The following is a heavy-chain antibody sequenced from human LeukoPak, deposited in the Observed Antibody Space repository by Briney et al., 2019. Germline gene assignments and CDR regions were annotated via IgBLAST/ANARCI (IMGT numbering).Heavy chain of an antibody. CDR2: VYHSGST. D-gene: IGHD4-17*01. Sequence: PSETLCLTFAVSGGSISSSNWWNWVRQPPGKGLEWIGEVYHSGSTHYNPSLKSRVTISVDKSKNQFSLKLSSVTAADTAVYYCARRDSGWYLDYWGQGTLVTVSS. CDR1: GGSISSSNW. CDR3: ARRDSGWYLDY. J-gene: IGHJ4*02. V-gene: IGHV4-4*02.